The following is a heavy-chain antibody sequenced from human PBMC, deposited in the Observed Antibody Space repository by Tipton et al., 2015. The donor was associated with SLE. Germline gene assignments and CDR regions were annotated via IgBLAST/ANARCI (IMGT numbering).Heavy chain of an antibody. CDR1: GGSFSAYY. Sequence: LRLSCAVYGGSFSAYYWSWIRQPPGKGLEWIGEINHSGSTNYNPSLKSRVTISVDTSKNQFSLKLSSVTAADTAVYYCARGLTMIVVVTLDYWGQGTLVTVSS. CDR2: INHSGST. J-gene: IGHJ4*02. D-gene: IGHD3-22*01. V-gene: IGHV4-34*01. CDR3: ARGLTMIVVVTLDY.